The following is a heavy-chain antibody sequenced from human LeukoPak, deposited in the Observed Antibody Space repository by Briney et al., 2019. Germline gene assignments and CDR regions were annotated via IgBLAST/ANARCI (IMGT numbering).Heavy chain of an antibody. CDR2: IYYSGST. CDR1: GGSVSSTTYY. V-gene: IGHV4-39*01. D-gene: IGHD3-10*01. CDR3: ARYVAYGSGKYYFDY. J-gene: IGHJ4*02. Sequence: PSETLSLTCTVSGGSVSSTTYYSSWIRHPPGKGLEWIASIYYSGSTYYNPSLKSRVTISVDTSENQFSLKLSSVTAADTAVYYCARYVAYGSGKYYFDYWGQGTLVTVSS.